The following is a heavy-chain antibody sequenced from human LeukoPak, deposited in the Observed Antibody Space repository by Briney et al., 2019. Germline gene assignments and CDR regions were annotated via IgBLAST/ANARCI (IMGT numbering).Heavy chain of an antibody. CDR1: GFTFSTYG. CDR3: ARKSGSGWPYYYYYGMDV. J-gene: IGHJ6*02. Sequence: PGGSLRLSCAASGFTFSTYGLHWVRQAPGKGLEWVAVIWYDGSKKFYADSVKGRFTISRDDSKNTLYLQMNSLRDEDTAVYYCARKSGSGWPYYYYYGMDVWGQGTTVTVSS. V-gene: IGHV3-33*08. D-gene: IGHD6-19*01. CDR2: IWYDGSKK.